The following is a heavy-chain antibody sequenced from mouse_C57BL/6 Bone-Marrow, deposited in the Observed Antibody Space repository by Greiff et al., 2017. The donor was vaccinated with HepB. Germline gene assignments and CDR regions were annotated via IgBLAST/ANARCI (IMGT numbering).Heavy chain of an antibody. CDR1: GYTFTSYW. V-gene: IGHV1-59*01. D-gene: IGHD1-1*01. CDR2: IDPSDSYT. Sequence: QVQLQQPGAELVRPGTSVKLSCKASGYTFTSYWMHWVKQRPGQGLEWIGVIDPSDSYTNYNQKFKGKATLTVDTSSSTAYMQLSSLTSEDSAVYYCARSPPDYGSSLWGTGTTVTVSS. J-gene: IGHJ1*03. CDR3: ARSPPDYGSSL.